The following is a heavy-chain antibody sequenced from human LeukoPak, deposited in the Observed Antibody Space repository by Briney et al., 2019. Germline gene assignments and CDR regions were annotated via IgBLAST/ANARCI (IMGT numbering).Heavy chain of an antibody. J-gene: IGHJ6*03. Sequence: PGGSLRLSCAASGFTFSDYYMSWIRQAPGKGLEWVSYISSSGSTIYYADSVKGRFTISRDNAKNSLYLQMNSLRAEDTAVYYCARGELTAYYYYMDVWGKGTTVTVSS. CDR1: GFTFSDYY. V-gene: IGHV3-11*04. CDR3: ARGELTAYYYYMDV. CDR2: ISSSGSTI. D-gene: IGHD1-26*01.